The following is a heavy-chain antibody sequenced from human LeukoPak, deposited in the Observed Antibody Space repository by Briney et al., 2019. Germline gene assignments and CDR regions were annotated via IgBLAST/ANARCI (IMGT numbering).Heavy chain of an antibody. Sequence: GGSLRLSCAASGFTFSSYGMHWVGKAPGKGLGWGAVISYDGSNKYYADSVKGRFTISRDNSKNTLYLQMNSLRAEDTAVYYCARDLGARISQIDYWGQGTLVTVSS. V-gene: IGHV3-30*19. D-gene: IGHD4/OR15-4a*01. J-gene: IGHJ4*02. CDR2: ISYDGSNK. CDR1: GFTFSSYG. CDR3: ARDLGARISQIDY.